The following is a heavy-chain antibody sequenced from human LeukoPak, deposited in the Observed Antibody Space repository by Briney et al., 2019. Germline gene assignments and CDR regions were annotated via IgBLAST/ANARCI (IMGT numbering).Heavy chain of an antibody. CDR3: VREILYCSGGSCYRGPFDN. J-gene: IGHJ4*02. Sequence: PSETLSLTCTVSNDSISSGDYYWNWIRQPPGKGLEWIGYIFHRGGTSYNPSLKSRILFSVDTSQNQFSLKLNSVTAADTAMYYCVREILYCSGGSCYRGPFDNWGQGTLVTVSA. V-gene: IGHV4-30-4*01. D-gene: IGHD2-15*01. CDR2: IFHRGGT. CDR1: NDSISSGDYY.